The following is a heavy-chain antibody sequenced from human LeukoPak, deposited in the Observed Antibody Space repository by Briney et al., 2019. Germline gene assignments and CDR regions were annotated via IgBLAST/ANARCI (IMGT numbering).Heavy chain of an antibody. V-gene: IGHV3-23*01. CDR2: ISGSGGMT. D-gene: IGHD6-6*01. CDR1: GFTFSSFA. J-gene: IGHJ4*02. Sequence: GGSLRLSCAASGFTFSSFAMGWVRQAPGKGLEWVSAISGSGGMTYSADSVKGRFSISRDNSNNTLYPQMNSLRAEDTAIYYCARDGATRPLGNWGQGTLVTVSS. CDR3: ARDGATRPLGN.